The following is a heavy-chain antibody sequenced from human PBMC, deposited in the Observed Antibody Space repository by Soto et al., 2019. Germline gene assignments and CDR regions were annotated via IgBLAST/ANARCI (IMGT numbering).Heavy chain of an antibody. Sequence: EVQLLESGGGLVQPGGSLTLSCAASGFTFSDYTMSWVRQAPGKVLECISVILSDYNTYYAGSVRGRFTISSDNSKNTPYLEMNSLRAEDTAVYYCARRTSGYFGYWGQGALVTVSS. V-gene: IGHV3-23*03. CDR3: ARRTSGYFGY. CDR2: ILSDYNT. J-gene: IGHJ4*02. CDR1: GFTFSDYT. D-gene: IGHD6-19*01.